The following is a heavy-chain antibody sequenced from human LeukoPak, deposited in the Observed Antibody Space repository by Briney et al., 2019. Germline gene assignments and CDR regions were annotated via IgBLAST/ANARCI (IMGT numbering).Heavy chain of an antibody. D-gene: IGHD3-22*01. J-gene: IGHJ5*02. Sequence: SETLSLTCTVSGGSISGYYWSWIRQPPGKGLEWIGYIYSSGSTNYNPSLKSRVTISIETSKSQFSLKLSSVTAADTAVYYCARGEDYYDSSGYYNWFDPWGQGTLVTVSS. CDR1: GGSISGYY. CDR2: IYSSGST. CDR3: ARGEDYYDSSGYYNWFDP. V-gene: IGHV4-59*01.